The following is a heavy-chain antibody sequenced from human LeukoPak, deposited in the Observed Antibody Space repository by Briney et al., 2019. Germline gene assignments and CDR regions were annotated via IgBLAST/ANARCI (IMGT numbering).Heavy chain of an antibody. Sequence: ASVKVSCKASGYTFTGYYMHWVRQAPGQGLEWMGWINPNSGGTNYAQKLQGRVTITRNTSISTAYMELSSLRSEDTAVYYCARDCSGGSCSFDYWGQGTLVTVSS. J-gene: IGHJ4*02. CDR2: INPNSGGT. CDR1: GYTFTGYY. V-gene: IGHV1-2*02. D-gene: IGHD2-15*01. CDR3: ARDCSGGSCSFDY.